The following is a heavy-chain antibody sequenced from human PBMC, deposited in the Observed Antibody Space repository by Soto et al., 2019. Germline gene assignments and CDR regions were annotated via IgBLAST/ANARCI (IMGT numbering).Heavy chain of an antibody. J-gene: IGHJ5*02. V-gene: IGHV1-24*01. CDR2: FDPEDGET. CDR1: GYTLTELS. Sequence: ASVKVSCKVSGYTLTELSMHWVRQAPGKGLEWMGGFDPEDGETIYAQKFQGRVTMTEDTSTDTAYMELSSLRSEDTAVYYCATPRQWLVHNWFDPWGQGTLVTVSS. D-gene: IGHD6-19*01. CDR3: ATPRQWLVHNWFDP.